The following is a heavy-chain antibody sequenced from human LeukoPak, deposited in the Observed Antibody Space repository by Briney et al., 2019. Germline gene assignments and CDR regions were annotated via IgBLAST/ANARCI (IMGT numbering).Heavy chain of an antibody. CDR2: IRYDGSNK. V-gene: IGHV3-30*02. CDR1: GFTFSSYG. J-gene: IGHJ5*02. Sequence: QPGGSLRLSCAASGFTFSSYGMHWVRQAPGKGLEWVAFIRYDGSNKYYADSVKGRFTISRDNSKNTLYLQMNSLRAEDTAVYYCAKEPPQYYGFWSGFWFDPWGQGTLVTVSS. D-gene: IGHD3-3*01. CDR3: AKEPPQYYGFWSGFWFDP.